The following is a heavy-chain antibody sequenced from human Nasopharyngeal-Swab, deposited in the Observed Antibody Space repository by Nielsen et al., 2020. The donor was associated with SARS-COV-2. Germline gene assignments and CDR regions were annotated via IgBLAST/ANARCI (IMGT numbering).Heavy chain of an antibody. CDR1: GYTFTSYA. CDR3: ARDRSWYLEDAFDI. CDR2: INTNTGNP. Sequence: ASVKVSCKASGYTFTSYAMNWVRQAPGQGLEWMGWINTNTGNPTYAQGFTGRFVSSLDTSVSTAYLQISSLKAEDTAVYYCARDRSWYLEDAFDIWGQGTMVTVSS. D-gene: IGHD6-13*01. V-gene: IGHV7-4-1*02. J-gene: IGHJ3*02.